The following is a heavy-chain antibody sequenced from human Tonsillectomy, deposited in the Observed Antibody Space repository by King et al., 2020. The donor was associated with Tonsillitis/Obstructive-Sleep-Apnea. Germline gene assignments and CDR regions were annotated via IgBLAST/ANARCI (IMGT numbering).Heavy chain of an antibody. Sequence: VQLVESGGGLVKPGGSLRLSCAASGFTFSDYYMSWIRQAPGKGLEWVSYISSSGSTIYYADSVKGRFTISRDNAKNSLYLQMNSLRAEDTAVYYCARDDLGYCSRTSCLYFYLWGRGTLVTVSS. V-gene: IGHV3-11*01. CDR3: ARDDLGYCSRTSCLYFYL. CDR2: ISSSGSTI. J-gene: IGHJ2*01. D-gene: IGHD2-2*01. CDR1: GFTFSDYY.